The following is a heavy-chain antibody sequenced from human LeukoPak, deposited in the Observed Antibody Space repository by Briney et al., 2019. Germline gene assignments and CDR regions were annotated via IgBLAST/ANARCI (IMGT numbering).Heavy chain of an antibody. Sequence: ASVKVSCKASGYTFTSYGISWVRQAPGQGLEWMGWISAYNGNTKYAQKFQGRVTMTRDTSTSTVYMELSSLRSEDTAVYYCARDQSWRQLGPLDYWGQGTLVTVSS. CDR1: GYTFTSYG. V-gene: IGHV1-18*01. J-gene: IGHJ4*02. CDR2: ISAYNGNT. CDR3: ARDQSWRQLGPLDY. D-gene: IGHD1-1*01.